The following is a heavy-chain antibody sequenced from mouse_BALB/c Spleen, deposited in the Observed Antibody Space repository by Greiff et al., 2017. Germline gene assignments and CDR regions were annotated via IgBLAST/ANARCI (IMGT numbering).Heavy chain of an antibody. D-gene: IGHD2-10*02. V-gene: IGHV1S127*01. CDR3: ARNWYGNYGAY. CDR2: IDPSDSET. J-gene: IGHJ3*01. Sequence: QVQLQQSGPQLVRPGASVKISCKASGYSFTSYWMHWVKQRPGQGLEWIGMIDPSDSETRLNQKFKDKATLTVDKSSSTAYMQLSSPTSEDSAVYYCARNWYGNYGAYWGQGTLVTVAA. CDR1: GYSFTSYW.